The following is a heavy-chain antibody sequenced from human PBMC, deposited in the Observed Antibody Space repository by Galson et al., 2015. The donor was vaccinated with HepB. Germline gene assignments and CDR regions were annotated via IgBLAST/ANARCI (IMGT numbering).Heavy chain of an antibody. CDR2: INPSGGGT. Sequence: SVKVSCKASGYTFTSYSIHWVRQAPGQGLEWMGIINPSGGGTSYAQKFQGRVTMTRDTSTSTVYMELSSLRSEDTAVYYCASSTRSGYCENWGQGTLLTVSS. J-gene: IGHJ1*01. V-gene: IGHV1-46*03. CDR3: ASSTRSGYCEN. D-gene: IGHD3-3*01. CDR1: GYTFTSYS.